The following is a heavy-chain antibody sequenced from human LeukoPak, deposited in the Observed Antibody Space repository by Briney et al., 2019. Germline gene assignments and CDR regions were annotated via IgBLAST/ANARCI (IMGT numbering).Heavy chain of an antibody. CDR1: GFTFTDYF. CDR3: AKDPTIGVLPSD. Sequence: GGSLRLSCVASGFTFTDYFMSWVRQAPGKGLEWVAVISYDGSNKYYADSVKGRFTISRDNSKNTLYLQMNSLRAEDTAVYYCAKDPTIGVLPSDWGQGTLVTVSS. J-gene: IGHJ4*02. V-gene: IGHV3-30*18. CDR2: ISYDGSNK. D-gene: IGHD2-2*01.